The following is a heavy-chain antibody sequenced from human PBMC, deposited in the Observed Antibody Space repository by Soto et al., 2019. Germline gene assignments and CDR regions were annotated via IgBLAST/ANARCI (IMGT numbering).Heavy chain of an antibody. CDR3: ASTKYDSSAYYYWYLGL. CDR2: TIPIFGTA. D-gene: IGHD3-22*01. Sequence: QVELVQSGVEVKKPGSSVKASCQASEDTSGNYPLSWWRRPLGQGLEGMGGTIPIFGTATYAQKFQGRVTITADTSANTVYLELSSLRSEDTAVYYCASTKYDSSAYYYWYLGLWGRGTLVTVSS. V-gene: IGHV1-69*06. J-gene: IGHJ2*01. CDR1: EDTSGNYP.